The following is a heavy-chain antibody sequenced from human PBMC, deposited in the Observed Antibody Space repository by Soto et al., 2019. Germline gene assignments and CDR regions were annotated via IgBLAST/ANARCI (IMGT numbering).Heavy chain of an antibody. CDR3: GGGVSAGVDY. V-gene: IGHV1-8*01. Sequence: QVQLVQSGAEVREPGASVKVSCKASGYSFTSLDINGVRQTAGQGLEWMGWMQPSTGRTGYAQKFQGRVTMIRGTSTNTAHMVLTTLTSDDTAFFYCGGGVSAGVDYWGQGTLVTVSS. D-gene: IGHD1-26*01. J-gene: IGHJ4*02. CDR1: GYSFTSLD. CDR2: MQPSTGRT.